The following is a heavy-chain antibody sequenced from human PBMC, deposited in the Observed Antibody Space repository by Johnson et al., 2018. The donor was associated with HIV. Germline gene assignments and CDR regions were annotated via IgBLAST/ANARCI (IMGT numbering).Heavy chain of an antibody. D-gene: IGHD6-13*01. CDR2: INWNGGST. CDR3: ARGKGAAAGLDAFDI. CDR1: GFTFDDYG. J-gene: IGHJ3*02. V-gene: IGHV3-20*04. Sequence: VQLVESGGGVVRPGGSLRLSCAASGFTFDDYGMSWVRQAPGKGLEWVSGINWNGGSTGYADSMQGRFTISRDNARNSLYLQMNSLRAEDTALYFCARGKGAAAGLDAFDIWGQGIMVTVSS.